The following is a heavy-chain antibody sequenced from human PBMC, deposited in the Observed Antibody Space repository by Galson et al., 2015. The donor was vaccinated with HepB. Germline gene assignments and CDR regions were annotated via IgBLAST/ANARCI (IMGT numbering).Heavy chain of an antibody. CDR3: ARDLYSSGWYVFGY. D-gene: IGHD6-19*01. Sequence: SLRLSCAASGFTVSSNHMSWVRQAPGKGLEWVSVIYSGGSTYYADSVKGRFTISRDNSKNTLYLQMNSLRAEDTAVYYCARDLYSSGWYVFGYWGQGTLVTVSS. CDR2: IYSGGST. J-gene: IGHJ4*02. CDR1: GFTVSSNH. V-gene: IGHV3-66*02.